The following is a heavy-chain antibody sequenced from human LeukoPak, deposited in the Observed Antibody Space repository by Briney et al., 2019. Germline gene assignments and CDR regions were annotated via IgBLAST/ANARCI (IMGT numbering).Heavy chain of an antibody. D-gene: IGHD5-18*01. J-gene: IGHJ4*02. V-gene: IGHV4-61*02. CDR1: GFSISSGSYY. Sequence: ASQTLSLTCTASGFSISSGSYYWSWIRQPAGKGLEWIVRIYTSGSTNYNPSLKSRVTISVDTSKTQFSLKLSSVTAADTAVYYCARDSSYGLEYDYWGQGTLVTVSS. CDR3: ARDSSYGLEYDY. CDR2: IYTSGST.